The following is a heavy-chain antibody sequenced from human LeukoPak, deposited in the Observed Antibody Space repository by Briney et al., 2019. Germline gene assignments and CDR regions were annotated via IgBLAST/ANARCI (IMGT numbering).Heavy chain of an antibody. Sequence: ASVTVSCTASGYTFTSYGITWVQQAPGRGLEWVGWTSAYNGDTNYAQKLQGRVTMTTDTSTSTAYMELRSLRSDDTAVYYCARDRRVEYSKGLYRSGFDYWGQGTLVTVSS. CDR2: TSAYNGDT. CDR3: ARDRRVEYSKGLYRSGFDY. V-gene: IGHV1-18*01. D-gene: IGHD3-3*01. CDR1: GYTFTSYG. J-gene: IGHJ4*02.